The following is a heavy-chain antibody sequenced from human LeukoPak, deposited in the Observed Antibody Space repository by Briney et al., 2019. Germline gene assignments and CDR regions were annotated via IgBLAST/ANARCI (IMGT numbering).Heavy chain of an antibody. CDR3: AKDFWSDYYSGYFDY. Sequence: EGSLRLSCAASGFTFSSYAMSWVRQAPGKGLEWVSSISGRGGSTYYVDSVKGRFTISRDNSKNTLYLQKNSLRAEDTAVYYCAKDFWSDYYSGYFDYWGQGTLVTVSS. CDR1: GFTFSSYA. V-gene: IGHV3-23*01. J-gene: IGHJ4*02. D-gene: IGHD3-3*01. CDR2: ISGRGGST.